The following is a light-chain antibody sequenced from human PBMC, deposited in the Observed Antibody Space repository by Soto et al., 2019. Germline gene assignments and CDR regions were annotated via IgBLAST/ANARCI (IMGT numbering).Light chain of an antibody. CDR1: QSVSSN. CDR3: QQSTNWPPWP. J-gene: IGKJ1*01. Sequence: EIVMTQSPATLSVSPGERATLSCRASQSVSSNLAWYQQKPGQAPRLLIYGASTRATGIPARFSGSGSGTEFTLTNSSLQSEDFAVYYCQQSTNWPPWPFGQGTKVEIK. V-gene: IGKV3-15*01. CDR2: GAS.